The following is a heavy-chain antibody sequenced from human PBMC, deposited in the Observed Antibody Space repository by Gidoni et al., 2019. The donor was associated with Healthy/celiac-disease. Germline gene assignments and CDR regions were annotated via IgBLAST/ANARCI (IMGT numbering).Heavy chain of an antibody. CDR1: GFSLSTSGVG. V-gene: IGHV2-5*02. CDR3: AHSDLGYCTNGVCRQFDY. D-gene: IGHD2-8*01. J-gene: IGHJ4*02. Sequence: QITLKESGPTLVKPTQTLTLTCTFSGFSLSTSGVGVGWIRQPAGKALEWLALIYWDDDKRYSPSLKSRLTITKDTSKHQVVLTMTNMDPVDTATYYCAHSDLGYCTNGVCRQFDYWGQGTLVTVSS. CDR2: IYWDDDK.